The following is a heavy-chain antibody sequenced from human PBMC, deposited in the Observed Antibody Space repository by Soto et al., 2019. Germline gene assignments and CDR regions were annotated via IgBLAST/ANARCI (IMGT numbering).Heavy chain of an antibody. CDR2: IYYSGST. CDR1: GGSVSSNSYS. V-gene: IGHV4-61*01. J-gene: IGHJ4*02. Sequence: ASETLSLTCTVSGGSVSSNSYSWGWIRQPPGKGLEWIGYIYYSGSTNYNPSLKSRVTISVDTSKNQFSLKLSSVTAADTAVYYCARRYAGNFDYWGQGTLVTVSS. CDR3: ARRYAGNFDY. D-gene: IGHD2-8*01.